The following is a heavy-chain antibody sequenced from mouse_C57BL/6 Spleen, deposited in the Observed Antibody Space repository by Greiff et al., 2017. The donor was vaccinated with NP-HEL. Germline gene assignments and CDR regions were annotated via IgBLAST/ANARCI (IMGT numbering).Heavy chain of an antibody. CDR2: IYPSDSET. V-gene: IGHV1-61*01. CDR3: ARSDDGYSFDY. D-gene: IGHD2-3*01. CDR1: GYTFTSYW. J-gene: IGHJ2*01. Sequence: QVQLQQPGAELVRPGSSVKLSCKASGYTFTSYWMDWVKQRPGQGLEWIGNIYPSDSETHYNQKFKDKATLTADKSSSTAYMQFSSLTSEDSAIYYCARSDDGYSFDYWGQGTTLTVSS.